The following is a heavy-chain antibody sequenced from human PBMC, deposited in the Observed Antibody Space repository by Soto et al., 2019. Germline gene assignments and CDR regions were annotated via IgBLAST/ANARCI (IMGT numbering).Heavy chain of an antibody. V-gene: IGHV1-18*01. J-gene: IGHJ6*02. CDR1: GYSFTTYG. D-gene: IGHD3-10*01. Sequence: GASVKVSCKASGYSFTTYGISWVRQAPGRGLEWMGWISTWNGDRIYAQKIQGRVTMTTDTSTTTAKMELRSLTSDDTAVYYCTRDTGVGAYSSATNGMDVWGQGTTVTVSS. CDR2: ISTWNGDR. CDR3: TRDTGVGAYSSATNGMDV.